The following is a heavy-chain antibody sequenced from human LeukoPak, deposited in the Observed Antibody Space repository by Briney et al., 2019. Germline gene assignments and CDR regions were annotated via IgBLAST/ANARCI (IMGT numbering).Heavy chain of an antibody. CDR1: GFTFSSYW. V-gene: IGHV3-7*01. J-gene: IGHJ4*02. CDR2: IKQDGSEK. D-gene: IGHD2-15*01. Sequence: GGSLRLSCAASGFTFSSYWMSWVRQAPGKGLEWVANIKQDGSEKYYVDSVKGRFTISRDNAKNSLYLQMNSLRAEDTVVYYCARMVCGGGSCYRTGYFDYWGQGTLVTVSS. CDR3: ARMVCGGGSCYRTGYFDY.